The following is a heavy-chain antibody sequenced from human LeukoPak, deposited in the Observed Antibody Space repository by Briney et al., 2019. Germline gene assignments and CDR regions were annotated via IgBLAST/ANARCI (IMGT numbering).Heavy chain of an antibody. Sequence: PGGSLRLSCAGSGSTFRNYWMNWVRQAPGKGLEWVANIKEDGSEKYYVDSVKGRFTVSRDNAKNSLYLQINSLRADDTAVYYCARGGPTVGTDYWGQGTLVTVSS. CDR3: ARGGPTVGTDY. CDR2: IKEDGSEK. CDR1: GSTFRNYW. D-gene: IGHD1-26*01. J-gene: IGHJ4*02. V-gene: IGHV3-7*01.